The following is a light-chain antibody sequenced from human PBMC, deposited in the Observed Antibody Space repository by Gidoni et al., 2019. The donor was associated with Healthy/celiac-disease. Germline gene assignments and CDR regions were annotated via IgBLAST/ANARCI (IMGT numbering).Light chain of an antibody. J-gene: IGLJ1*01. Sequence: QSVLTRPPSVSRAPAPLVTLSCTGSSSNIGAGYDVHWYQQLPGTAPKLLIYGNSNRRSGVPDLFSGSKSGTSASLAITGLQAEDEADYYCQSYDSSLSANYVFGTGTKVTVL. CDR1: SSNIGAGYD. V-gene: IGLV1-40*01. CDR2: GNS. CDR3: QSYDSSLSANYV.